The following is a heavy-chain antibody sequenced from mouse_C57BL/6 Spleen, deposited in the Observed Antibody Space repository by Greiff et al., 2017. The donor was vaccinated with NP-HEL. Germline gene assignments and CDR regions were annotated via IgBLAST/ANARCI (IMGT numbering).Heavy chain of an antibody. CDR3: ASIYYDYSFDY. Sequence: VQLQQPGAELVRPGTSVKLSCKASSYTFTSYWMHWVKQRPGQGLEWIGVIDPSDSYTNYNQKFKGKATLTVDTSSSTAYMQLSSLTSEDSAVYYCASIYYDYSFDYWGQGTTLTVSS. CDR1: SYTFTSYW. J-gene: IGHJ2*01. CDR2: IDPSDSYT. V-gene: IGHV1-59*01. D-gene: IGHD2-4*01.